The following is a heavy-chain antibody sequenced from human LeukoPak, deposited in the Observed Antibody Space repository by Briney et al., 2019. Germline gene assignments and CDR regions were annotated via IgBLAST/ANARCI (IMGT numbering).Heavy chain of an antibody. CDR1: GGSISGCY. J-gene: IGHJ4*02. CDR3: ARGPDYSGSSGYFKY. D-gene: IGHD3-22*01. Sequence: SETLSLTCTVSGGSISGCYWSWIRQPAGKGLEWMGRIYTSGSTNYNPSLRSRVSISVDKSKNQFSLILSSLTAADTAVYYCARGPDYSGSSGYFKYWGQGTLVTVSS. CDR2: IYTSGST. V-gene: IGHV4-4*07.